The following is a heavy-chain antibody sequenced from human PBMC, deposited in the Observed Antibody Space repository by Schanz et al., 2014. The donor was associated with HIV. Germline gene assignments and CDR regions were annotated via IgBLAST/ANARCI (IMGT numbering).Heavy chain of an antibody. CDR2: INHSGST. V-gene: IGHV4-34*01. D-gene: IGHD2-2*02. CDR1: GGSLNGYY. CDR3: ARGIRRDCSSPSCNTGWFDP. J-gene: IGHJ5*02. Sequence: QVQLQQWGAGLLKPSETLSLTCAVYGGSLNGYYWTWIRQPPGKGLEWIGEINHSGSTNYNPSLKSRVTISIDTSNTQFPLKLSSVTAADTAVDYCARGIRRDCSSPSCNTGWFDPWGQGTLVTVSS.